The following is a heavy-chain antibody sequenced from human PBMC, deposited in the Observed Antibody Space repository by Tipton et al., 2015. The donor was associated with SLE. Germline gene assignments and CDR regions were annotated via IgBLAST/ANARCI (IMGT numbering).Heavy chain of an antibody. Sequence: GSLRLSCAASGFTFSSYAMHWVRQSPGKGLECISYIISDGSTIYYADSVKGRFTISRDNAKNSLFLQMNSLRAEDTAVYYCARDSYNWNYVGAFDIWGQGTMVTVSS. CDR2: IISDGSTI. J-gene: IGHJ3*02. CDR1: GFTFSSYA. V-gene: IGHV3-48*03. D-gene: IGHD1-7*01. CDR3: ARDSYNWNYVGAFDI.